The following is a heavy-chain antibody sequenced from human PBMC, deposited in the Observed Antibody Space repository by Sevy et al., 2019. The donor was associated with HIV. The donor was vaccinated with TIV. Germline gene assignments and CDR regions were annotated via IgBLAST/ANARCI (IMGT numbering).Heavy chain of an antibody. V-gene: IGHV3-21*01. CDR2: ISSSSYI. D-gene: IGHD3-22*01. Sequence: GGSLRLSCAASGFTFSSYSMNWVRQAPGKGLEWVSSISSSSYIYYADSVKGRFTISRDNAKNPLYLQMNSLRAEDTAVYYCARDAALSNYYDSSGYPNAFDIWGQGTMVTVSS. CDR3: ARDAALSNYYDSSGYPNAFDI. J-gene: IGHJ3*02. CDR1: GFTFSSYS.